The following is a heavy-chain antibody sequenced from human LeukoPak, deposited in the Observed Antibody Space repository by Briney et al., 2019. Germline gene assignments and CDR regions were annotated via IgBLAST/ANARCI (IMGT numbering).Heavy chain of an antibody. CDR1: GGSISSYY. Sequence: PSETLSLTCTVSGGSISSYYWSWIRQHPGKGLDLIGYIYYSGSTNYNPSLKSRVTISVDTSKNQCSLKLSSVTAADTAVYYCARVGSQYPYYFDYWGQGTLVTVSS. D-gene: IGHD2/OR15-2a*01. J-gene: IGHJ4*02. V-gene: IGHV4-59*01. CDR3: ARVGSQYPYYFDY. CDR2: IYYSGST.